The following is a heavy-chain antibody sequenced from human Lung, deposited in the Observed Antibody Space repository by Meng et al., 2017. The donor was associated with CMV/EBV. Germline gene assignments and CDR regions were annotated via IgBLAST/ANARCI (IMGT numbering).Heavy chain of an antibody. D-gene: IGHD3-22*01. CDR2: ITPILDVP. V-gene: IGHV1-69*04. Sequence: SVXVSXKTSGGTFSTYTISWVRQAPGQGLEWMGRITPILDVPNYTQKLQGRLTITADKLTSTAYMELSSLRSEDTAMYYCARDLGYFYGSSAYGDDYWGQGTLVTVSS. CDR1: GGTFSTYT. CDR3: ARDLGYFYGSSAYGDDY. J-gene: IGHJ4*02.